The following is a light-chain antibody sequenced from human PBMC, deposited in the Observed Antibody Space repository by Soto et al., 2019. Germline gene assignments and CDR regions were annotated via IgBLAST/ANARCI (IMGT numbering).Light chain of an antibody. J-gene: IGKJ1*01. Sequence: IQRTHPPTTMSASVGDRGSITGRASQSISRWLAWYQHKPGRAPNLLIYKAASLESAVPSRFRRSGSGTEFTLTMTRLQPDDFATYYCPQFNSYSQTFC. CDR3: PQFNSYSQT. CDR2: KAA. CDR1: QSISRW. V-gene: IGKV1-5*03.